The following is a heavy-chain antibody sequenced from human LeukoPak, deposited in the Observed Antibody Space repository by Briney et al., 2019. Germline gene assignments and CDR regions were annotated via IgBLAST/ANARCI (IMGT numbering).Heavy chain of an antibody. D-gene: IGHD5-18*01. Sequence: GGSLRLSCAVSGFTLSEHAMSWVRQAPGKGLEWVSAISGSGGSTYYADSVKGRFTISRDNSKNTLNLQMNSLRAGDTAIYYCAKDPTLSNGYPYYFDYWGQGTLVTVSS. CDR2: ISGSGGST. V-gene: IGHV3-23*01. J-gene: IGHJ4*02. CDR1: GFTLSEHA. CDR3: AKDPTLSNGYPYYFDY.